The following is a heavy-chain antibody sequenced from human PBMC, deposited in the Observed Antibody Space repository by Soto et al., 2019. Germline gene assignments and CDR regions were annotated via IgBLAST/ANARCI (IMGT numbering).Heavy chain of an antibody. D-gene: IGHD3-3*01. CDR3: AREGDYDFWSGYPERYYYYYMDV. V-gene: IGHV3-21*01. Sequence: EVQLVESGGGLVKPGGPLRLSCAASGFTFSSYSMNWVRQAPGKGLEWVSSISSSSSYIYYADSVKGRFTISRDNAKNSLYLQMNSLRAEDTAVYYCAREGDYDFWSGYPERYYYYYMDVWGKGTTVTVSS. CDR2: ISSSSSYI. CDR1: GFTFSSYS. J-gene: IGHJ6*03.